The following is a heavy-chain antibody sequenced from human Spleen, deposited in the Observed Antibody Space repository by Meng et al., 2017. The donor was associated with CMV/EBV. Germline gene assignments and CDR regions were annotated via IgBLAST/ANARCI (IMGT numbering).Heavy chain of an antibody. CDR1: GCTFTSHY. J-gene: IGHJ4*02. D-gene: IGHD2-8*02. Sequence: ASVKVSCKASGCTFTSHYMHWVRQAPGQGLEWMGIMTPSGDSTTYAQKFQGRVTMIRDTSTSTVYVELSSLRSEDTAVYYCARAALPYCTGTTCQKEDFDYWGQGTRVTVSP. CDR2: MTPSGDST. V-gene: IGHV1-46*01. CDR3: ARAALPYCTGTTCQKEDFDY.